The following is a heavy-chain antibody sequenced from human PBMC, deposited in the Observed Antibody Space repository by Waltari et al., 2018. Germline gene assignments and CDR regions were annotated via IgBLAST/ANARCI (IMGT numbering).Heavy chain of an antibody. J-gene: IGHJ3*01. CDR1: GDSMSNYY. CDR3: ARHKCDSSCSSFDV. V-gene: IGHV4-59*08. Sequence: QVQLQESGPGLVKPSETLSLICTVSGDSMSNYYWSWIRQPPGRGLDWIAYAHSNGNADQNPSLRSRVATSIDKSKSQFSLKLVSVTAADSAVYYCARHKCDSSCSSFDVWGQGTVVTVS. D-gene: IGHD6-13*01. CDR2: AHSNGNA.